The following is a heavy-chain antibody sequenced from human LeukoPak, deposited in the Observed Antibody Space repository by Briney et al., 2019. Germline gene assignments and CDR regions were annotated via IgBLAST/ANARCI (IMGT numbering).Heavy chain of an antibody. CDR2: INHSGST. CDR1: GWTISGYY. J-gene: IGHJ6*03. D-gene: IGHD2-2*01. Sequence: SETLSITCAVYGWTISGYYWCWSRRPPGKGLEWIGEINHSGSTNYNQSLKSRVTISVDPSKNQFSLKLSSVTAADTAVYYCARVLVVVPAATTYYYYYYRDVWEKETAVSV. V-gene: IGHV4-34*01. CDR3: ARVLVVVPAATTYYYYYYRDV.